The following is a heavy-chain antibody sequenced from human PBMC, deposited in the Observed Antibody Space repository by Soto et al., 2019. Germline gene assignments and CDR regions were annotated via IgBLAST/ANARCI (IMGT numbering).Heavy chain of an antibody. V-gene: IGHV4-30-2*01. CDR2: IYHSGST. Sequence: SETLSLTCDVSGDTISTGGYSWSWIRQPPGKGLEWIGYIYHSGSTYYNPSLKSRVTISVDRSKNQFSLKLSSVTAADTAVYYCARVPGPWGQGTLVTVS. CDR3: ARVPGP. J-gene: IGHJ5*02. CDR1: GDTISTGGYS.